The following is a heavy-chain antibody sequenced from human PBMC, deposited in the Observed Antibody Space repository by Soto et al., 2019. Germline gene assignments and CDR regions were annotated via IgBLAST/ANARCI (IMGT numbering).Heavy chain of an antibody. CDR3: AKDRRAGGNSAFYFDF. J-gene: IGHJ4*02. D-gene: IGHD3-16*01. CDR1: GFKFSNYA. CDR2: ISATGGGT. Sequence: LRLSCAASGFKFSNYAMSWVRQAPGKGLEWVSLISATGGGTYYADSVKGRFTISRDNSHNTLYLQVHSLTAEDTAVYYCAKDRRAGGNSAFYFDFWGQGAQATVSS. V-gene: IGHV3-23*01.